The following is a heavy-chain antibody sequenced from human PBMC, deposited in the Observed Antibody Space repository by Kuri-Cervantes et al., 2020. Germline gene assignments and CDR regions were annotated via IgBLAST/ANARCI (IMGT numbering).Heavy chain of an antibody. CDR3: AKDLRQLEISSLDY. J-gene: IGHJ4*02. CDR1: GFTFSNYG. V-gene: IGHV3-23*01. CDR2: ISYSGGTT. Sequence: GGSLRLSCAGSGFTFSNYGMGWVRQAPGKGLEWVSTISYSGGTTNYADAVRGRFTISRDNFKNTLYLQMKSLRADDTAVYYCAKDLRQLEISSLDYWGQGTLVTVSS. D-gene: IGHD6-13*01.